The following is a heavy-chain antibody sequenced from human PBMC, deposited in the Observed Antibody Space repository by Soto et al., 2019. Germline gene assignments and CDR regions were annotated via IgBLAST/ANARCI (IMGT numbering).Heavy chain of an antibody. CDR1: GFTFSSYS. D-gene: IGHD2-21*02. CDR3: ARVFVVTTPYWYFDL. Sequence: GGSLRLSCAASGFTFSSYSMNWVRQAPGKGLEWVSYISSSSSTIYYADSVKGRFTISRDYAKNSLYLQMNSLRDEDTAVYYCARVFVVTTPYWYFDLWGRGTLVTVSS. V-gene: IGHV3-48*02. CDR2: ISSSSSTI. J-gene: IGHJ2*01.